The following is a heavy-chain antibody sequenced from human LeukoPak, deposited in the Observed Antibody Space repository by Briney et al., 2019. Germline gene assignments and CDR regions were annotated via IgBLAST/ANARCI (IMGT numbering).Heavy chain of an antibody. D-gene: IGHD6-13*01. CDR1: GYSFTGYY. CDR3: ARDGAAAGTGYYYYMDV. CDR2: INPNSGGT. Sequence: ASVKVSCRASGYSFTGYYIHWVRQAPGQGLEWMGWINPNSGGTNYAQKFQGRVTMTRDTSISTAYMELSRLRSDDTAVYYCARDGAAAGTGYYYYMDVWGKGTTVTVSS. V-gene: IGHV1-2*02. J-gene: IGHJ6*03.